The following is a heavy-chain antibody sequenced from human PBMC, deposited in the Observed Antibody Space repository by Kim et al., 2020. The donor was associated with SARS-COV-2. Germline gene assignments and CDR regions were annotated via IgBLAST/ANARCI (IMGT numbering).Heavy chain of an antibody. D-gene: IGHD3-10*01. J-gene: IGHJ4*02. Sequence: GGSLRLSCAASGFTFSSYSMNWVRQAPGKGLEWVSSISSSSSYIYYADSVKGRFTISRDNAKNSLYLQMNSLRAEDTAVYYCARESLPYYYGSGSSLSVYWGQGTLVTVSS. CDR3: ARESLPYYYGSGSSLSVY. CDR1: GFTFSSYS. V-gene: IGHV3-21*01. CDR2: ISSSSSYI.